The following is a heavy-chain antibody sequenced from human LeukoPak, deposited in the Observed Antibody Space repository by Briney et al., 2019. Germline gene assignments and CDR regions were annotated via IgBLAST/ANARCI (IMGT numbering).Heavy chain of an antibody. V-gene: IGHV4-59*01. CDR1: GGSISSYY. CDR3: ARGGDYYGSGSYYF. D-gene: IGHD3-10*01. Sequence: PSETLSLTCTVSGGSISSYYWSWIRQPPGKGLEWIGYIYYSGSTNYNPSLKSRVTISVDTSKNRFSLKLSSVTAADTAVYYCARGGDYYGSGSYYFWGQGTLVTVSS. J-gene: IGHJ4*02. CDR2: IYYSGST.